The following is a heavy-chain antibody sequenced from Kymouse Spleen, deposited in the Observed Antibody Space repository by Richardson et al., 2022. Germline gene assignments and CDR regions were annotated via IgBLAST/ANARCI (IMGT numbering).Heavy chain of an antibody. V-gene: IGHV3-73*02. CDR2: IRSKANSYAT. D-gene: IGHD4-11,IGHD4-11*01,IGHD4-17*01. CDR3: TRPDYSHGMDV. Sequence: EVQLVESGGGLVQPGGSLKLSCAASGFTFSGSAMHWVRQASGKGLEWVGRIRSKANSYATAYAASVKGRFTISRDDSKNTAYLQMNSLKTEDTAVYYCTRPDYSHGMDVWGQGTTVTVSS. CDR1: GFTFSGSA. J-gene: IGHJ6*02.